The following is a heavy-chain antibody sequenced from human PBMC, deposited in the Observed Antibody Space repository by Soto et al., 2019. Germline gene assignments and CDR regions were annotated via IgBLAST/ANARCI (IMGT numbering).Heavy chain of an antibody. V-gene: IGHV4-30-2*01. J-gene: IGHJ4*02. Sequence: ASETLSLTCAVSGGSISSGGYSWSWIRQPPGKGLEWIGYIYHSGSTYYNPSLKSRVTISVDRSKNQFSLKLSSVTAADTAVYYCARAARGSPFDYWGQGTLVTVSS. D-gene: IGHD6-6*01. CDR3: ARAARGSPFDY. CDR2: IYHSGST. CDR1: GGSISSGGYS.